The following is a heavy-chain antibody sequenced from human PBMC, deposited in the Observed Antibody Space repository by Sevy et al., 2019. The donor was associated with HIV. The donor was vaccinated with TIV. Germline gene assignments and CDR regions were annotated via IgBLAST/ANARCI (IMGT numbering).Heavy chain of an antibody. CDR3: ARDPFSKADY. D-gene: IGHD4-4*01. CDR1: GFTFSSYW. V-gene: IGHV3-7*01. CDR2: INQDGSGK. Sequence: GVSLRLSCAGSGFTFSSYWMSWVRQAPGKGLEWVANINQDGSGKNYVDSVKGRFTISRDNAKNSLYLQMNSLRAEDTAVYYCARDPFSKADYWGQGTLVTVSS. J-gene: IGHJ4*02.